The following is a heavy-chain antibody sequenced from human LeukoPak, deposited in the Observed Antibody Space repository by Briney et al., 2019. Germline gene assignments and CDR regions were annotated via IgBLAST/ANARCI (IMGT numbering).Heavy chain of an antibody. V-gene: IGHV3-7*03. CDR3: ARIIKYSNGWYNFDY. D-gene: IGHD6-19*01. Sequence: GGSLRLSCAASGFSISSYWMGWVRQAPGKGLEWVANIKQDGSEKYYVDSLKGQFTISRDNAKNSLYLQMDSLRAEDTAVYYCARIIKYSNGWYNFDYWGQGTLVTVSS. J-gene: IGHJ4*02. CDR1: GFSISSYW. CDR2: IKQDGSEK.